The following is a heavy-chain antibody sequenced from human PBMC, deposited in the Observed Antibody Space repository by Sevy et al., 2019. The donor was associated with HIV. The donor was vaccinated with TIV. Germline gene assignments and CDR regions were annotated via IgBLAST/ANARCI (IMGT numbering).Heavy chain of an antibody. D-gene: IGHD5-12*01. V-gene: IGHV3-13*01. CDR3: ARSGGYSDYGMDV. CDR2: IGSGGDA. J-gene: IGHJ6*02. Sequence: GGFLRLSCGASGFTFSSYDMHWVRQAAGNGLEWVSGIGSGGDAYYPGSVKGRFTISRENAKNSLYLQMNSLRAGDTAVYYCARSGGYSDYGMDVWGQGTTVTVSS. CDR1: GFTFSSYD.